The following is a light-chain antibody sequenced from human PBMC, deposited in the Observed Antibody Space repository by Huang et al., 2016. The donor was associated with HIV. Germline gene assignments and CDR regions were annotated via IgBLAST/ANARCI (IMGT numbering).Light chain of an antibody. CDR3: QQYLSSPLT. Sequence: DIVLTQSPGTLSLSPGARAALSCRASPNITNNYLAWYQQRSGQAPRLLIYGASNRAMGIPDRFSGSGSGTDFTLSINRLEPQDSAVYYCQQYLSSPLTFGGGTNVEIK. J-gene: IGKJ4*01. CDR1: PNITNNY. CDR2: GAS. V-gene: IGKV3-20*01.